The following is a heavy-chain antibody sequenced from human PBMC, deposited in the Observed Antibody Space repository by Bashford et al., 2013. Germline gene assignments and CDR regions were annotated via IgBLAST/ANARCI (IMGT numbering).Heavy chain of an antibody. CDR3: ARDAEGSGY. J-gene: IGHJ4*02. CDR2: SNPSGGTT. D-gene: IGHD3-10*01. Sequence: ASVKVSCKASGYTFTNYYIHWVRQAPGEGLEWMGISNPSGGTTIYAQKFQGRVTMTRDTSTSTVYMELSSLTSEDTAVYYCARDAEGSGYWGQGTLVTVSS. CDR1: GYTFTNYY. V-gene: IGHV1-46*01.